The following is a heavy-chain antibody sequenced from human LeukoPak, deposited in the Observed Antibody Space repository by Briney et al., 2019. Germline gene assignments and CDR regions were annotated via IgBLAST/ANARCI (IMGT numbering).Heavy chain of an antibody. V-gene: IGHV4-59*08. CDR1: GGSISSYY. CDR3: ARHPPTYYYGSGTYYYYYMDV. D-gene: IGHD3-10*01. Sequence: PSETLSLTCTVSGGSISSYYWSWIRQPPGKGLEWIGYIYYSGSTNYNPSLKSRVTISVDTSKNQFSLKLSSVTAADTAVYYCARHPPTYYYGSGTYYYYYMDVWGKGTTVTVSS. J-gene: IGHJ6*03. CDR2: IYYSGST.